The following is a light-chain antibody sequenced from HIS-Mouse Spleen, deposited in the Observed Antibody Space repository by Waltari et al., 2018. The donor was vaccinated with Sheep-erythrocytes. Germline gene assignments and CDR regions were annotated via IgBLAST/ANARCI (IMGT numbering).Light chain of an antibody. Sequence: EIVLTQSPATLSLSPGERATLSCRASQSVISYLAWYHQKPGPAPRLLIYDASNRATGIPARFSGSGSGTDFTLTISSLEPEDFAVYYCQQRSNWLTFGGGTKVEIK. CDR2: DAS. CDR1: QSVISY. CDR3: QQRSNWLT. J-gene: IGKJ4*01. V-gene: IGKV3-11*01.